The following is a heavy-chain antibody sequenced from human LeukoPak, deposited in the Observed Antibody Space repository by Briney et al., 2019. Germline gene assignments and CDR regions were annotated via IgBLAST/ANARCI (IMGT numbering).Heavy chain of an antibody. CDR2: INPNSGGT. CDR1: GYTFNGYY. Sequence: GASVKVSCKASGYTFNGYYMQWVRQAPGQGLVWLGRINPNSGGTESPQKFQGRITMTINTSTRTAYMELSSLRFDDTAVYYCARDRRGYGGYDMNWGQGTLVTVSS. CDR3: ARDRRGYGGYDMN. J-gene: IGHJ4*02. D-gene: IGHD5-12*01. V-gene: IGHV1-2*06.